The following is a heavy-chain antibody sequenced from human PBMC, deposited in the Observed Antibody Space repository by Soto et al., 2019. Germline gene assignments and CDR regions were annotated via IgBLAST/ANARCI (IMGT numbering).Heavy chain of an antibody. CDR1: GFIFSSYA. CDR3: AKTTDGWFSAFEI. CDR2: ISGSGTTA. Sequence: EVQLLESGGGLVQPGGSLRLSCAASGFIFSSYAMSWVRQAPGKGLEWVSAISGSGTTAYYAASVKGRFTFSRDNSKKTRYLQMNSLRAEDTAVYYCAKTTDGWFSAFEIWGQGTMVTVSS. J-gene: IGHJ3*02. V-gene: IGHV3-23*01. D-gene: IGHD6-19*01.